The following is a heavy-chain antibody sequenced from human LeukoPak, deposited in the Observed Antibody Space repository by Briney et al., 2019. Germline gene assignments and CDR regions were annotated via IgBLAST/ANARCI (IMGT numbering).Heavy chain of an antibody. CDR2: IYYSGST. CDR1: GGSISSGGYY. J-gene: IGHJ4*02. Sequence: SETLSLTCTVSGGSISSGGYYWSWIRQHPGKGLEWIGYIYYSGSTYYNPSLKSRVTISVDTSKNQFSLKLSSVTAADTAVYYCATGSGAAAGLFDYWGQGTLVTVSS. CDR3: ATGSGAAAGLFDY. D-gene: IGHD6-13*01. V-gene: IGHV4-31*03.